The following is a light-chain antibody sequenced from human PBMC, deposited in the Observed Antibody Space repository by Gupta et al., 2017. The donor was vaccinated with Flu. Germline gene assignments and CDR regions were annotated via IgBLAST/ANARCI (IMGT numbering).Light chain of an antibody. CDR1: QSIRSY. J-gene: IGKJ2*01. CDR2: AAS. Sequence: SSLSASVGDRVTITCRASQSIRSYLNWYQQKPGKAPKLLIYAASSWQSGVPSRFSGSGSGTDFTLTISSLQPEDFATYYCQQSDSTLMYTFGQGTKLEIK. CDR3: QQSDSTLMYT. V-gene: IGKV1-39*01.